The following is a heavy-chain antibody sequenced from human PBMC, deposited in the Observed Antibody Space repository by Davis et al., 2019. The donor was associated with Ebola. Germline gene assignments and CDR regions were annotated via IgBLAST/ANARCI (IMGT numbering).Heavy chain of an antibody. V-gene: IGHV3-74*01. CDR2: INSDGTSI. Sequence: HTGGSLRLSCAASGLTFSSSWIHWVRQTPGKGLVWVSRINSDGTSITYADSVKGRFTISRDNSKSTVYLQMNSLRAEDTAVYYCARPLAAAGKPNYYYYYGMDVWGQGTTVTVSS. CDR3: ARPLAAAGKPNYYYYYGMDV. J-gene: IGHJ6*02. D-gene: IGHD6-13*01. CDR1: GLTFSSSW.